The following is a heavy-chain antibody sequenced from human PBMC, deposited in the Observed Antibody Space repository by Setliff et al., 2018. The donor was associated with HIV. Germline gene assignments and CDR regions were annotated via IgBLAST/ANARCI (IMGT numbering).Heavy chain of an antibody. CDR3: ARGLSITVCGVVRTGYYMGV. Sequence: PSQTLSLTCDVYGGSFSNYYWSWIRQLPGKGLEWIGEINHSGSTNYNPSLKSRVTISVDTSKSQYSLNLTSVTAADTAVYYCARGLSITVCGVVRTGYYMGVWGKGTTVTVSS. J-gene: IGHJ6*03. V-gene: IGHV4-34*01. CDR2: INHSGST. D-gene: IGHD3-3*01. CDR1: GGSFSNYY.